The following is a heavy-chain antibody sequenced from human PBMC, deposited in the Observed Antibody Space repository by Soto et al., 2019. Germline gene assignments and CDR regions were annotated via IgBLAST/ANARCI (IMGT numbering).Heavy chain of an antibody. CDR2: IYYSGST. CDR1: GGSISSYY. Sequence: QVQLQESGPGLVKPSETLSLTCTVSGGSISSYYWSWIRQPPGKGLEWIGYIYYSGSTNYNPSLKSRVTISVDTSKNQSSLTLSSVTDADTAVYYCARDTGDDGMDVWGQGTTVTVSS. CDR3: ARDTGDDGMDV. J-gene: IGHJ6*02. D-gene: IGHD2-21*02. V-gene: IGHV4-59*01.